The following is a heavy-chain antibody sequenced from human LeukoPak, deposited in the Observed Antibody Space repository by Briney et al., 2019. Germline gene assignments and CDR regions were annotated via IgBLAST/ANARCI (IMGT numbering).Heavy chain of an antibody. D-gene: IGHD5-18*01. CDR1: GGSISSGSYY. J-gene: IGHJ4*02. Sequence: PSETLSLTCTVPGGSISSGSYYWSWIRQPAGKGLEWIGRIYTSGSTNYNPSLKSRVTISVDTSKNQFSLKLSSVTAADTAVYYCARQKWAVVTAPYYFDYWGQGTLVTVSS. CDR2: IYTSGST. V-gene: IGHV4-61*02. CDR3: ARQKWAVVTAPYYFDY.